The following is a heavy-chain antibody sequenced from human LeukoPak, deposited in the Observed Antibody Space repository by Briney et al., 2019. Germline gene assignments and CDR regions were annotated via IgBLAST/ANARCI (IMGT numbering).Heavy chain of an antibody. CDR1: GGSISSSSYY. V-gene: IGHV4-39*07. J-gene: IGHJ4*02. Sequence: PSETLSLTCTVSGGSISSSSYYWSWIRQPPGKGLEWIGEINHSGSTNYNPSLKSRVTISVDTSKNQFSLKLSSVTAADTAVYYCARESYYGSGSYSPFDYWGQGTLVTVSS. D-gene: IGHD3-10*01. CDR2: INHSGST. CDR3: ARESYYGSGSYSPFDY.